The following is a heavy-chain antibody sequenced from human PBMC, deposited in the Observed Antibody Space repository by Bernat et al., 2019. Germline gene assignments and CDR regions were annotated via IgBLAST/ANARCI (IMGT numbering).Heavy chain of an antibody. Sequence: QVQLQESGPGLVKPSETLSLTCTVSGGSISGYYWSWIWQPPGKGLERNGNIYYSESTNSNPSRKSRVTISVDTSKNQISLLLSSVTAADTALYYCASKAAHVGPFPLDFWGPGTLVTVSS. D-gene: IGHD1-26*01. CDR1: GGSISGYY. J-gene: IGHJ4*02. V-gene: IGHV4-59*08. CDR2: IYYSEST. CDR3: ASKAAHVGPFPLDF.